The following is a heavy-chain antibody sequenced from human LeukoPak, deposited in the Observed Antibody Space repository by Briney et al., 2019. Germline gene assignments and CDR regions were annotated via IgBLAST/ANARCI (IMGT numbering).Heavy chain of an antibody. V-gene: IGHV4-4*07. CDR2: IHRGST. D-gene: IGHD6-19*01. J-gene: IGHJ4*02. CDR3: ARDGGSGWYNY. Sequence: PSETLSLTCSVSGGSINSDYWNWIRQPAGKGLEWIGRIHRGSTNYNPSLKRRITMSLDTSKNQFSLKLSSVTAADTAVYYCARDGGSGWYNYWGQGTLVTVSS. CDR1: GGSINSDY.